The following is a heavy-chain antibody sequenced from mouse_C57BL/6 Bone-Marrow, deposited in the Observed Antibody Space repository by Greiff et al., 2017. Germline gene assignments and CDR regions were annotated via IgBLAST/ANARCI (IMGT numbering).Heavy chain of an antibody. J-gene: IGHJ3*01. V-gene: IGHV1-7*01. CDR1: GYTFTSYW. D-gene: IGHD2-4*01. Sequence: QVQLQQSGAELAKPGASVKLSCKASGYTFTSYWMHWVKQRPGQGLEWIGYINPSSGYTKYNQKFKDKATLTSDKSSRTAYMQLSSLTYEDSAVYYCARDYDRTGAWFAYWGQGTLVTVSA. CDR3: ARDYDRTGAWFAY. CDR2: INPSSGYT.